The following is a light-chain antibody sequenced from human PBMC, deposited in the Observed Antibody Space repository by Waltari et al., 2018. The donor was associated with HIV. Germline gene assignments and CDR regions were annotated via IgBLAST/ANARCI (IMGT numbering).Light chain of an antibody. J-gene: IGLJ3*02. V-gene: IGLV1-47*01. CDR1: SSNIGSNS. CDR2: RHD. Sequence: QSVLTQPPSASGTPGQRVTISCSGSSSNIGSNSVFWYQQFPGTAPKVLIYRHDQRPSGVPDRFSASRSGTSASRVISGLRSEDDADYYCAAYDDNLPGWMFGGGTKLTAL. CDR3: AAYDDNLPGWM.